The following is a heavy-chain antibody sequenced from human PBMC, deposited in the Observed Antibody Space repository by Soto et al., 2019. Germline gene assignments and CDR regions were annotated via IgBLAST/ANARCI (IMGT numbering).Heavy chain of an antibody. CDR1: GYSFTIYW. J-gene: IGHJ6*02. D-gene: IGHD2-15*01. CDR3: ARGHCSGGNCYSGMDV. CDR2: IYPGDSDT. Sequence: PGESLKISCKGSGYSFTIYWIGWVRQMPGKGLEWMGIIYPGDSDTRYSPSFQGQVTITADEPTSTAFMELSSLKSEDTAVFYCARGHCSGGNCYSGMDVWGQGTMVTVSS. V-gene: IGHV5-51*01.